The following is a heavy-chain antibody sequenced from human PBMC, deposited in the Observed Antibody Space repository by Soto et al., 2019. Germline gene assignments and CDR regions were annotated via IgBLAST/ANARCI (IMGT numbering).Heavy chain of an antibody. CDR2: IYYSGST. V-gene: IGHV4-61*01. CDR1: GGSVSSGSYY. Sequence: QVQLQESGPGLVKPSETLSLTCTVSGGSVSSGSYYWSWIRHPPGKGLEWVGYIYYSGSTNYNPSLKCRVTMSVDTAKNQFSLKLSPVTAADTAVYYCAREGRRDFFCGMEVWGQGTTVTVSS. CDR3: AREGRRDFFCGMEV. J-gene: IGHJ6*02.